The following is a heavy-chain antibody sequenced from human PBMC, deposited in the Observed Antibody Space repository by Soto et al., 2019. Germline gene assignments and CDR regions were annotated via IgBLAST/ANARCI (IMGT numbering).Heavy chain of an antibody. Sequence: EVQVLESGGDLVQPGGSLRLSCAASGFTFINYAMSWVRQAPGKGLEWVSTISAGGGTTYYADSVKGRFTISRDNSKNTLYLQMNSLRAEDTAVYYCVKYLGSTLRCLDYWGQVTLVTVSS. CDR2: ISAGGGTT. CDR1: GFTFINYA. D-gene: IGHD2-2*01. J-gene: IGHJ4*02. V-gene: IGHV3-23*01. CDR3: VKYLGSTLRCLDY.